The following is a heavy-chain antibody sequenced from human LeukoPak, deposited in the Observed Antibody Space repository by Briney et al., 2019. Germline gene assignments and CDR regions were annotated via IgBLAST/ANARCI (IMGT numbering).Heavy chain of an antibody. CDR3: ARDKAQFYYDSSGYFYLDY. V-gene: IGHV1-69*13. J-gene: IGHJ4*02. CDR2: IIPMFGTA. D-gene: IGHD3-22*01. CDR1: GGTFSSYA. Sequence: SVKVSCKASGGTFSSYAISWVRQAPGQGLEWMGGIIPMFGTANYAQKFQGRVMITADASTSTAYMELTSLRSEDTAVYYCARDKAQFYYDSSGYFYLDYWGQGTLVTVSS.